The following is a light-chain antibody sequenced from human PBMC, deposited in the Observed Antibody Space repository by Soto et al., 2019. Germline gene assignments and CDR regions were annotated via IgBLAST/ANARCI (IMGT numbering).Light chain of an antibody. Sequence: DIQMTQSPSTLSASVGDRVTFTCRPNASVNNWLAWYQQKPGKAPKLLIYRASTLQSGVPSRFSGVGSATEFTLTINGLQPDDFATYYCQQHNRYPHTFGQGTKVDIK. CDR3: QQHNRYPHT. CDR1: ASVNNW. J-gene: IGKJ2*01. CDR2: RAS. V-gene: IGKV1-5*03.